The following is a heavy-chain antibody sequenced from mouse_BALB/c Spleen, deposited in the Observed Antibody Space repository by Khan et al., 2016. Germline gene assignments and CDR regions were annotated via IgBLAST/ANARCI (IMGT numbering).Heavy chain of an antibody. V-gene: IGHV9-3*02. J-gene: IGHJ3*01. D-gene: IGHD1-1*01. CDR1: GYTFTNYG. CDR3: AEDYYGSNWFAY. Sequence: QIQLVQSGPELKKPGETVKISCKASGYTFTNYGMNWVKQAPGKGLKWMGWINTNTGAPTYAEEFKGRFAFSLETSASTAFLQINNRKNEDTATXVCAEDYYGSNWFAYWGQGTLVTVSA. CDR2: INTNTGAP.